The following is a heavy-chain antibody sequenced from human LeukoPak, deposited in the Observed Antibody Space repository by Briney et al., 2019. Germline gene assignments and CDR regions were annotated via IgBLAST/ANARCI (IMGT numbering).Heavy chain of an antibody. Sequence: PGGSLRLSCAASGFTVSSNYMSWVRQAPGKGLEWVSVIYSGGSTYYADSVKGRFTISRDNSKSTLYLQMNSLRAEDTAVYYCARGPSGYSYGHLDYWGQGTLVTVSS. CDR3: ARGPSGYSYGHLDY. CDR2: IYSGGST. V-gene: IGHV3-53*01. D-gene: IGHD5-18*01. CDR1: GFTVSSNY. J-gene: IGHJ4*02.